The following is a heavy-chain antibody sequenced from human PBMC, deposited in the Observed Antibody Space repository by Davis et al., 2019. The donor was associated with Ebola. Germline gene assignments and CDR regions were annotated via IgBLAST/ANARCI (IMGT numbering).Heavy chain of an antibody. CDR3: ARGGTDDFWSGYYYYYYGMDV. CDR2: ISAYNGNT. J-gene: IGHJ6*02. CDR1: GYTFTSYG. D-gene: IGHD3-3*01. V-gene: IGHV1-18*01. Sequence: ASVKVSCKASGYTFTSYGISSVRQAPGQGLEWMGWISAYNGNTNYAQKLQGRVTMTTDTSTSTAYMELRSLRSDDTAVYYCARGGTDDFWSGYYYYYYGMDVWGQGTTVTVSS.